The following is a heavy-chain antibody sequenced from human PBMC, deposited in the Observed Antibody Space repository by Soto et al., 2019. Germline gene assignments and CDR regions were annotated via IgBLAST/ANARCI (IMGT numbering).Heavy chain of an antibody. D-gene: IGHD3-10*01. CDR1: GFTFSNCA. J-gene: IGHJ4*02. CDR3: AKMLLSFGELFPYDFDY. V-gene: IGHV3-23*01. Sequence: EVQLLESGGGLVQPGGSLRLSCTASGFTFSNCAMNWVRQAPGKGLEWVSAISGSGGSTYYADSVKGRFTISRDNSKNPVDLQMNRLTAEDTGVYFCAKMLLSFGELFPYDFDYWGPGTLVTVSS. CDR2: ISGSGGST.